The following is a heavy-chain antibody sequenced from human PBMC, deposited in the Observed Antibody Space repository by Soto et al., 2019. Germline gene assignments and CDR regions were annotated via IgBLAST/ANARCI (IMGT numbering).Heavy chain of an antibody. CDR2: IYYSGST. V-gene: IGHV4-39*01. CDR1: GGSFSGYY. D-gene: IGHD6-19*01. Sequence: SETLSLTCAVYGGSFSGYYGGWIRQPPGKGLEWIGSIYYSGSTYYNPALKSRVTISVDTSKDQFSLTLSSVTAADTSVYYCARQQWLDQFDYWGQGTLVTVS. J-gene: IGHJ4*02. CDR3: ARQQWLDQFDY.